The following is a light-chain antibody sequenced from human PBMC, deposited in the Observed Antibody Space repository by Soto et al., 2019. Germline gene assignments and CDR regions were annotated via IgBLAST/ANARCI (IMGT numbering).Light chain of an antibody. CDR3: CSYAGSYSYV. Sequence: QSALTLPRSVSGAPGQSVAISCAGTSSDVGGYNSVSWYQQHPGKAPKLMIYDVGERPSGVPDRFSGSKSGNTASLTISGLQAEDDADYYCCSYAGSYSYVFGTGTKVTVL. V-gene: IGLV2-11*01. CDR1: SSDVGGYNS. J-gene: IGLJ1*01. CDR2: DVG.